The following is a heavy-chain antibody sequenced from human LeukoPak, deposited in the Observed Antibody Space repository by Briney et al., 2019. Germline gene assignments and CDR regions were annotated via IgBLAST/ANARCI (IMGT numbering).Heavy chain of an antibody. Sequence: GGSLRLSCAASGFTFSSYWMSWVRQAPGKGLEWVANIKQDGSEKYYVDSVKGRFTISRDNAKNSLYLQMNSLRAEDTAVYYCARGRFARFGELYIDYWGQGTLVTVSS. CDR1: GFTFSSYW. V-gene: IGHV3-7*01. CDR2: IKQDGSEK. D-gene: IGHD3-10*01. CDR3: ARGRFARFGELYIDY. J-gene: IGHJ4*02.